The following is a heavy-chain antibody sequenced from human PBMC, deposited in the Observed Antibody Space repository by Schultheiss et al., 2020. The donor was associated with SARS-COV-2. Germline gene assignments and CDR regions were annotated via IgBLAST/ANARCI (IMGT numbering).Heavy chain of an antibody. CDR2: INSDGSAS. CDR1: GFTVSSNY. CDR3: ARARAEQHLPFSWGPIPHPTTWFDP. V-gene: IGHV3-74*01. Sequence: GGSLRLSCAASGFTVSSNYMSWVRQAPGKGLEWVSRINSDGSASSYADSVKGRFTVSRDNAGNTLYLQMNNLRVEDTAIYYCARARAEQHLPFSWGPIPHPTTWFDPWGQGTLVTVSS. D-gene: IGHD6-13*01. J-gene: IGHJ5*02.